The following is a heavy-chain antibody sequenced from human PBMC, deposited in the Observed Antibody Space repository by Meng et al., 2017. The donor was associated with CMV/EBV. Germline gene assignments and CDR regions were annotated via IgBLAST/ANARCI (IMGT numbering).Heavy chain of an antibody. CDR1: GFTFRNYG. CDR3: AKDSGGEGDMDV. CDR2: IRYDGSKE. V-gene: IGHV3-30*02. Sequence: GESLKISCAASGFTFRNYGMHWVRQAPGKGLEWVAFIRYDGSKEDYGDSVQGRLTISRDNSKNTLYLQMNSLRADDTGLYYCAKDSGGEGDMDVWGQGTTVTVSS. J-gene: IGHJ6*02. D-gene: IGHD3-10*01.